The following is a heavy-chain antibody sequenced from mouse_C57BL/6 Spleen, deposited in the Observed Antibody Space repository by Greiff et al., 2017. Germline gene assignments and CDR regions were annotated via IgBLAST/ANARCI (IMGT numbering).Heavy chain of an antibody. CDR1: GFTFSSYA. J-gene: IGHJ4*01. CDR2: ISDGGSYT. CDR3: ARGRTGMMDY. V-gene: IGHV5-4*03. D-gene: IGHD4-1*01. Sequence: EVKVVESGGGLVKPGGSLKLSCAASGFTFSSYAMSWVRQTPEKRLEWVATISDGGSYTYYPDNVKGRFTISRDNAKNNLYLQMSHLKSEDTAMYYCARGRTGMMDYWGQGTSVTVSS.